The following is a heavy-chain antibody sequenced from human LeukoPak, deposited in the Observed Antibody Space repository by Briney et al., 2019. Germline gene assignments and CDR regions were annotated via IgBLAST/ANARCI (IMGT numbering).Heavy chain of an antibody. CDR3: ARAKGTTLDY. J-gene: IGHJ4*02. V-gene: IGHV4-59*01. D-gene: IGHD1-1*01. CDR2: IYYSGST. Sequence: SETLSLTCTVSGGSISSYYWSWIRQPPGKGLERIGYIYYSGSTNYNPSLKSRVTISVDTSKNQFSLKLSSVTAADTAVYYCARAKGTTLDYWGQGTLVTVSS. CDR1: GGSISSYY.